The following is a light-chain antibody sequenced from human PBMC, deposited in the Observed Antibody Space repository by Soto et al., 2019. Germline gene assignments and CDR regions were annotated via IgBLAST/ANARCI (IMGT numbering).Light chain of an antibody. Sequence: QSVLTQPPSVSGAPGQRVTISCTGSSSNIGAGYDVHWYQQLPGTAPKLLIYGNSNRPSGVPDRFSGSKSGTSAFLAITGLQAEDEADHYCQSYDSSLSGSWVFGGGTKLTVL. CDR3: QSYDSSLSGSWV. CDR1: SSNIGAGYD. CDR2: GNS. J-gene: IGLJ3*02. V-gene: IGLV1-40*01.